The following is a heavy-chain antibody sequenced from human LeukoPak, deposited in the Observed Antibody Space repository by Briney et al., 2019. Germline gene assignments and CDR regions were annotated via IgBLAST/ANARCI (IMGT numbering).Heavy chain of an antibody. CDR3: ARASRRGVAATHRSPSDY. Sequence: ASVKVSCKASGYTFTGYYMHWVRQAPGQGLEWMGWINPNSGGTNYAQKFQGRVTMTRDTSISTAYMEPSRLRSDDTAVYYCARASRRGVAATHRSPSDYWGQGTLVTVSS. J-gene: IGHJ4*02. V-gene: IGHV1-2*02. D-gene: IGHD2-15*01. CDR2: INPNSGGT. CDR1: GYTFTGYY.